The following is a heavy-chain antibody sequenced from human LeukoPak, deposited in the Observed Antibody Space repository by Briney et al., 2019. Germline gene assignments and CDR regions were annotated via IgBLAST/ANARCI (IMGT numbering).Heavy chain of an antibody. CDR2: ISGSGDRT. CDR1: GFTFSTYA. D-gene: IGHD5-18*01. V-gene: IGHV3-23*01. CDR3: AKDPSLTWTQIWTEDY. Sequence: GGSLRLSCAVSGFTFSTYAMSWVRQAPGKGLEWVSAISGSGDRTYYADSVKGRFTISRDNSKNTLYLQMNSLRAEDTAVYYCAKDPSLTWTQIWTEDYWGQGTLVTVSS. J-gene: IGHJ4*02.